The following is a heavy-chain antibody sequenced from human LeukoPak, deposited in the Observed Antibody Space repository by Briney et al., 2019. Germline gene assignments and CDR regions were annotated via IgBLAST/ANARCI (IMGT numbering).Heavy chain of an antibody. Sequence: GGSLRLSCAASGFTVTSNYMSWVRRAPGKGLEWVSVIYNDGRTYYADSVKGRFTIPRDNSKNTLYLQMNSLRAEDTAVYYCARESNSGYYLSYWGQGTLVTVSS. V-gene: IGHV3-66*01. CDR3: ARESNSGYYLSY. CDR2: IYNDGRT. J-gene: IGHJ4*02. CDR1: GFTVTSNY. D-gene: IGHD3-22*01.